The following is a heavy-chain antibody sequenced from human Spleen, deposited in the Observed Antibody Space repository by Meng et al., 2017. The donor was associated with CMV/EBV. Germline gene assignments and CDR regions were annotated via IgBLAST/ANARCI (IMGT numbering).Heavy chain of an antibody. CDR3: AMRPHAELLYYFDN. D-gene: IGHD4-23*01. CDR1: GFTFSGPV. J-gene: IGHJ4*02. CDR2: ISHDETIK. V-gene: IGHV3-30*04. Sequence: FGFTFSGPVIHWVRQAPGKGLEWVAVISHDETIKNYADSVRGRFTISRDNSRNTVYLQMNSLRGEDTALYYCAMRPHAELLYYFDNWGQGTLVTVSS.